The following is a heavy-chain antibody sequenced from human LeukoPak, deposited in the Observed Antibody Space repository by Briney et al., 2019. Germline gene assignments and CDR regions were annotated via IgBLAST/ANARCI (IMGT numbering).Heavy chain of an antibody. CDR2: ISAYNGNT. Sequence: ASVKVSCKASGYTFTSYGISWVRQAPGQGLEWMGWISAYNGNTNYAQKLQGRVTMTTDTSTSTAYMEPRSLRSDDTAVYYCARTYSGSSHDAFDIWGQGTMVTVSS. V-gene: IGHV1-18*01. CDR3: ARTYSGSSHDAFDI. J-gene: IGHJ3*02. D-gene: IGHD1-26*01. CDR1: GYTFTSYG.